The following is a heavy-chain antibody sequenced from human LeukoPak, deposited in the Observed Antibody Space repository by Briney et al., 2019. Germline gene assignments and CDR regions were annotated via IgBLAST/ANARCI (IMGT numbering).Heavy chain of an antibody. CDR2: IYYSGST. V-gene: IGHV4-59*08. CDR1: GGSFSGYY. D-gene: IGHD6-13*01. CDR3: ARHAGRAYSSSYYNWFDP. J-gene: IGHJ5*02. Sequence: PSETLSLTCAVYGGSFSGYYWSWIRQPPGKGLEWIGYIYYSGSTNYNPSLKSRVTISVDTSKNQFSLKLSSVTAADTAVYYCARHAGRAYSSSYYNWFDPWGQGTLVTVSS.